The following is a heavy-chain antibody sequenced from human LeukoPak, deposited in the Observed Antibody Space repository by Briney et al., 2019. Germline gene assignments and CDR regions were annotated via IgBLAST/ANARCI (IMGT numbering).Heavy chain of an antibody. V-gene: IGHV3-30*02. CDR1: GFTFSSYG. CDR3: AKAALPYSSGRDYFDY. Sequence: GGSLRLSCAASGFTFSSYGMHWVRQAPGKGLEWVAFIRYDGSNKYYADSVKGRFTISRDNSKNTLYLQMNSLRAEDTAVYYCAKAALPYSSGRDYFDYWGQRTLVTVSS. CDR2: IRYDGSNK. J-gene: IGHJ4*02. D-gene: IGHD6-19*01.